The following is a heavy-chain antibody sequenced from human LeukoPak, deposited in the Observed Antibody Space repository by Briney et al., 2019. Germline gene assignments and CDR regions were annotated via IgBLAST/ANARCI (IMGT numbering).Heavy chain of an antibody. Sequence: PSQTLSLTCTVSGGSISSGSYYWSWIRQPAGKGLEWIGRIYTSGNTNYNPSLKSRVTISVDTSKNQFSLKLSSVTAADTAVYYCARCDWADVYCGPWGQGTLVTVSS. D-gene: IGHD2-21*01. CDR1: GGSISSGSYY. CDR2: IYTSGNT. J-gene: IGHJ4*02. V-gene: IGHV4-61*02. CDR3: ARCDWADVYCGP.